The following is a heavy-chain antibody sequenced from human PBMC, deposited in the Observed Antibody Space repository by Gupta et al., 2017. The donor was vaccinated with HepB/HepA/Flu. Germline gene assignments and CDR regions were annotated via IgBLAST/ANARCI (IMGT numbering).Heavy chain of an antibody. J-gene: IGHJ3*02. V-gene: IGHV5-51*01. CDR3: ARQYFDYGDLGAFDI. Sequence: EVQLVQSGAEVTKPGESLKISCKGSGYSFTSYWIGWVRQMPGKGLEWMGIIYPGDSDTRYSPSFQGQVTISADKSISTAYLQWSSLKASDTAMYYCARQYFDYGDLGAFDIWGQGTMVTVSS. D-gene: IGHD4-17*01. CDR2: IYPGDSDT. CDR1: GYSFTSYW.